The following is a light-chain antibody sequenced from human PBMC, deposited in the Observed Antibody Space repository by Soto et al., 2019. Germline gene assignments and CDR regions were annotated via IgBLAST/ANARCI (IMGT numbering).Light chain of an antibody. CDR3: QQSYSTQYT. CDR2: AAS. Sequence: IQMTQSPSSLSASVGDRVTITCRASQSISTYLNWYQQKPGKTPKLLIYAASSLQSGVPSRFSCSGSGADFTLTISSLQPEDFATYYCQQSYSTQYTFGQGTKLEIK. J-gene: IGKJ2*01. V-gene: IGKV1-39*01. CDR1: QSISTY.